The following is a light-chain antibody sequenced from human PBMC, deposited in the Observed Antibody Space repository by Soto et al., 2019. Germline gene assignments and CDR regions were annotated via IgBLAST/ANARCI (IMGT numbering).Light chain of an antibody. V-gene: IGKV1-9*01. Sequence: DIQLTQSPSFLPASVGDRVTITCRASQGISSYLAWYQEKPGKAPKLLISAASTLQSGVPSRFSGSGSGTEFTLTISSLQPEDFATYYCQQFDSYPLTFGGGTKLEIK. CDR2: AAS. CDR3: QQFDSYPLT. CDR1: QGISSY. J-gene: IGKJ4*01.